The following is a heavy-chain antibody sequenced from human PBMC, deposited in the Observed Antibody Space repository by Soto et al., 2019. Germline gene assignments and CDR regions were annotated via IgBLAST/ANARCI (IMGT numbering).Heavy chain of an antibody. V-gene: IGHV4-31*03. D-gene: IGHD3-22*01. CDR1: GGSISSGGYY. CDR3: ARDRKGIVEVLGAFDI. CDR2: IYYSGST. Sequence: PSETLSLTCTVSGGSISSGGYYWSWIRQHPGKGLEWIGYIYYSGSTYYNPSLKSRVTISVDTSKNQFSLKLSSVTAADTAVYYCARDRKGIVEVLGAFDIWGQGAMVTVSS. J-gene: IGHJ3*02.